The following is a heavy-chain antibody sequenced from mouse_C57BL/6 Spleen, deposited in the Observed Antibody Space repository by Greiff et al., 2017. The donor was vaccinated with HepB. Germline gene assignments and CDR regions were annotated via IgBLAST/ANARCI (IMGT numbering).Heavy chain of an antibody. CDR3: ARRTMIKYFDV. D-gene: IGHD2-4*01. CDR1: GYTFTSYW. CDR2: IDPSDSYT. Sequence: QVQLQQPGAELVRPGTSVKLSCKASGYTFTSYWMHWVKQRPGQGLEWIGVIDPSDSYTNYNQKFKGKATLTVDTSSSTAYMQLSSLTSEDSAVYYCARRTMIKYFDVWGTGTTVTVSS. V-gene: IGHV1-59*01. J-gene: IGHJ1*03.